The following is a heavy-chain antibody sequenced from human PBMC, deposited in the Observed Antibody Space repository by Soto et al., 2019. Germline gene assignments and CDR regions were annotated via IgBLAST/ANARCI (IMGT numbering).Heavy chain of an antibody. D-gene: IGHD5-12*01. CDR1: GFRFSGFA. J-gene: IGHJ4*02. Sequence: QVQLVESGGGVVQPGASLRLSCAASGFRFSGFAMHWVRQAPGKGLEWVAVISFDGSEKFYVDSVKGRFSISRDDFRSTVFLQMDSVRPEDTGVYYCARDLGGYVHLWDKSNYWGQGTLVNVSS. V-gene: IGHV3-30*04. CDR3: ARDLGGYVHLWDKSNY. CDR2: ISFDGSEK.